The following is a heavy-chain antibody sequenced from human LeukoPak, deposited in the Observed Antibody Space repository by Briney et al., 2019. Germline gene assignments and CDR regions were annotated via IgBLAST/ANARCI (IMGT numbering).Heavy chain of an antibody. J-gene: IGHJ5*02. CDR2: IHYSGNT. CDR3: AREVRLTIRSGQIGDWFDP. D-gene: IGHD6-25*01. V-gene: IGHV4-59*01. CDR1: GGSISNYY. Sequence: PSETLSLVCTGSGGSISNYYWSWIWQPPGKGLERIWHIHYSGNTNYNPALRSRVTISLDTSKNQFSLKVNSVTAADTAVYYCAREVRLTIRSGQIGDWFDPWGQGTLVTVSS.